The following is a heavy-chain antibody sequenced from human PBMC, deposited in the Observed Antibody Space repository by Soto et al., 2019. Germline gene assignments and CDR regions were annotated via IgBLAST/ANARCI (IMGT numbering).Heavy chain of an antibody. CDR2: IKQDGSEK. CDR1: GFSFSNSW. J-gene: IGHJ4*02. CDR3: ARDPHYGAIVY. V-gene: IGHV3-7*01. Sequence: PGGSLRLSCAASGFSFSNSWMAWVRQTPRKGLEWVADIKQDGSEKNYVDSVKGRATISRDNAKNSLYLQMNSLRAEDTAVYYCARDPHYGAIVYWGLTLLVTV. D-gene: IGHD3-10*01.